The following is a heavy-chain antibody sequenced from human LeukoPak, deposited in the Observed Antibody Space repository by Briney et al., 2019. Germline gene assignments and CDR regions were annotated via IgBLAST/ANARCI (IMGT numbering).Heavy chain of an antibody. Sequence: GGSLRLSCAASGFTFNNAWMSWVRQAPGKGLEWVGRIKSKTDGGTTDYAAPVKGRFTISRGDSKNTLFLQMNSLKTEDTAVYYCTTGFYYDSSGYFYWGQGTLVTVSS. CDR2: IKSKTDGGTT. CDR3: TTGFYYDSSGYFY. CDR1: GFTFNNAW. J-gene: IGHJ4*02. V-gene: IGHV3-15*01. D-gene: IGHD3-22*01.